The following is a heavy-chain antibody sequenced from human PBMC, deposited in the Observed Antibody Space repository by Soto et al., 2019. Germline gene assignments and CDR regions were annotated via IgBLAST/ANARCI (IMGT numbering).Heavy chain of an antibody. V-gene: IGHV2-5*02. CDR3: IKSRFTGSKESDFDY. CDR1: GFSLTSRGMG. D-gene: IGHD3-10*01. J-gene: IGHJ4*02. Sequence: QITLKESGPTLVNPTQTLTLTCTISGFSLTSRGMGVGWVRQPPGKALEWLGVIFWDDEKRHSPSLKSRLTITKDPSRNQVVLTMTNMDPVDTATYYCIKSRFTGSKESDFDYWGRGTLVTVSS. CDR2: IFWDDEK.